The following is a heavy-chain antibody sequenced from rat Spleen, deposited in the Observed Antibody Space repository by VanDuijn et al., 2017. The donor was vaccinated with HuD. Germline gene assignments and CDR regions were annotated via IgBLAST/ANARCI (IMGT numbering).Heavy chain of an antibody. CDR2: ISTGGGKT. CDR3: AKEGDGGYSSYPNWFAY. CDR1: GFTFSQYV. Sequence: EVQLVESGGGLVQPGRSLKLSCAGSGFTFSQYVMAWFGQVPTKGLEWVASISTGGGKTYYRDSVRGRFTISRDYAKNTLYLQMDSLRSEDTATYYCAKEGDGGYSSYPNWFAYWGQGTLVTVSS. J-gene: IGHJ3*01. V-gene: IGHV5S13*01. D-gene: IGHD1-8*01.